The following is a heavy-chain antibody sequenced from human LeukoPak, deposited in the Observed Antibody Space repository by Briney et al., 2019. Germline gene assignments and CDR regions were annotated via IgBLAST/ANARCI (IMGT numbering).Heavy chain of an antibody. J-gene: IGHJ3*02. V-gene: IGHV3-33*01. CDR1: GFSFSEHG. CDR2: TWDDGSNN. CDR3: ARDRYFGSDGFDI. Sequence: QPGGSLRLSCAASGFSFSEHGMHWVRQAPAKGHEWETVTWDDGSNNHYAVSVKGRFTISRDNSKNTVFLEMNSLRAEDTAVYHCARDRYFGSDGFDIRRPGTMVIVSS. D-gene: IGHD3-10*01.